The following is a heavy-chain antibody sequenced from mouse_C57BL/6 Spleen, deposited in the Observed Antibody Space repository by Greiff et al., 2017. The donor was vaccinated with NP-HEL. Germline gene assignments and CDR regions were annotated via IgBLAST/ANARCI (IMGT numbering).Heavy chain of an antibody. V-gene: IGHV1-64*01. CDR3: ARRLTVVATDDC. J-gene: IGHJ2*01. Sequence: QVQLQQPGAELVKPGASVKLSCKASGYTFTSYWMHWVKQRPGQGLEWIGMIHPNSGSTNYNEKFKSKATLTVDKSSSTAYMQLSSLTSEDSAVYYCARRLTVVATDDCWGQGTTLTFSS. CDR2: IHPNSGST. CDR1: GYTFTSYW. D-gene: IGHD1-1*01.